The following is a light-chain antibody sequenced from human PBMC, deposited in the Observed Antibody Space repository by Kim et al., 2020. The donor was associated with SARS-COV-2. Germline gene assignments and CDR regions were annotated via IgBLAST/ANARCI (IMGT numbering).Light chain of an antibody. J-gene: IGLJ3*02. CDR2: RNN. V-gene: IGLV10-54*04. CDR1: SDNVGDQG. CDR3: SAWDTTLSAWV. Sequence: QAGLTQPPSVSKDLRQTATVTCTGNSDNVGDQGAAWLQQHRGHPPKLLSYRNNKRPSGISERFSASRSGTTASLTITGLQPEDEADYYCSAWDTTLSAWVCGGGTQLTVL.